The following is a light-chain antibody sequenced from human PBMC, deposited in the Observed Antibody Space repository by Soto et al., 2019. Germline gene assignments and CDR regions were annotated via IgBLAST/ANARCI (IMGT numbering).Light chain of an antibody. V-gene: IGLV2-14*01. CDR1: SSDVGGYNY. Sequence: QSVLTQPASVSGSPGPSITISCTGTSSDVGGYNYVSWYHQHPGKAPKLMIYEVSNRPSGVSNRFSGSKSGNTASLTISGLQAEDEADYYCSSFTSSITYVFGTGTKLTVL. CDR2: EVS. J-gene: IGLJ1*01. CDR3: SSFTSSITYV.